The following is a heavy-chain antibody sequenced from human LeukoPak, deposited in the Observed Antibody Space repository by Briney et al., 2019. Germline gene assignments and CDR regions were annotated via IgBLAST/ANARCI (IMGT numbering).Heavy chain of an antibody. D-gene: IGHD3-10*01. V-gene: IGHV4-59*08. J-gene: IGHJ4*02. Sequence: SETLSLTCTVSGGSISSYYWSWIRQPPGKGLEWIGSIYYSGSTYYNPSLKSRVTISLDTSKNQFSLKLSSVTAADTAVYYCARLSGRDYYFDYWGQGTLVTVSS. CDR3: ARLSGRDYYFDY. CDR1: GGSISSYY. CDR2: IYYSGST.